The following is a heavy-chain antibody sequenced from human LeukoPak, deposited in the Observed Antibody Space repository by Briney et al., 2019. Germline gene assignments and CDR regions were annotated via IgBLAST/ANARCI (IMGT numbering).Heavy chain of an antibody. D-gene: IGHD1-26*01. CDR3: AKERAGGSGSFYDY. CDR2: ISGSGGST. J-gene: IGHJ4*02. Sequence: PGGSLRLSCAASGFTFNTYAMTWVRQAPGKGLEWVSAISGSGGSTYYADSVKGRFTISRDNSKNTLYLQMNSLRAEDTAVYYCAKERAGGSGSFYDYWGQGTLVTVSS. V-gene: IGHV3-23*01. CDR1: GFTFNTYA.